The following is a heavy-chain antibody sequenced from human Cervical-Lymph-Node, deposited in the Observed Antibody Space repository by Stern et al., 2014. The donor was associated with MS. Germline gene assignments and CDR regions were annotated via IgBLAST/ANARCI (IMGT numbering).Heavy chain of an antibody. Sequence: VQLEESGGGLVKPGGSLRLSCAASGFTFSSYSLNWVRQAPGQGLEWVSSISSSSSYIYYADSVKGRFTISRDNAKNSLYLQMNSLRAEDTAVYYCARTGEMATIGDYWGQGTLVTVSS. D-gene: IGHD5-24*01. CDR3: ARTGEMATIGDY. CDR1: GFTFSSYS. J-gene: IGHJ4*02. V-gene: IGHV3-21*01. CDR2: ISSSSSYI.